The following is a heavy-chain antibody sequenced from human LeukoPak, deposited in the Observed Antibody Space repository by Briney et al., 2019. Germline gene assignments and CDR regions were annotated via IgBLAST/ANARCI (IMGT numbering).Heavy chain of an antibody. Sequence: ASVKVSCKASGYSFTDYYIHWVRQAPGQGLAWMGWINPNTGGTNFAPKFQSRLTLTSDTPMRTAYMELSSLKSDDTAVYYCARVRTKTIFGASDAFDLWGQGTLVTVSS. CDR2: INPNTGGT. J-gene: IGHJ3*01. V-gene: IGHV1-2*02. CDR3: ARVRTKTIFGASDAFDL. CDR1: GYSFTDYY. D-gene: IGHD3-3*01.